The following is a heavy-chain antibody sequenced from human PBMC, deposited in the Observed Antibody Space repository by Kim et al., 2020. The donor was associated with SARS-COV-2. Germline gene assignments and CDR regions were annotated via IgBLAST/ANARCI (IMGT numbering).Heavy chain of an antibody. J-gene: IGHJ3*02. CDR3: ARTATGGFDAFDI. V-gene: IGHV5-51*01. D-gene: IGHD7-27*01. Sequence: YTPSFQGQVTISAEKSISAAYMEWSSLKASDTAIYYCARTATGGFDAFDIWGQGTMVTVSS.